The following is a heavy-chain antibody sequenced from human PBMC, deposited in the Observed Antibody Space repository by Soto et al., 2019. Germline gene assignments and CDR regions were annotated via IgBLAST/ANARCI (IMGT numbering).Heavy chain of an antibody. D-gene: IGHD3-22*01. CDR3: ARDDSFSLVEIDP. CDR1: GFTVSSYG. J-gene: IGHJ5*02. CDR2: IWYDGSNN. V-gene: IGHV3-33*01. Sequence: GGSLRLSCAASGFTVSSYGLHWVRQAPGKGLEWVAVIWYDGSNNYYADSVKGRFTISRDNSKKTLYLQMNSLRAEDTAVYYCARDDSFSLVEIDPWGQGTLVTVS.